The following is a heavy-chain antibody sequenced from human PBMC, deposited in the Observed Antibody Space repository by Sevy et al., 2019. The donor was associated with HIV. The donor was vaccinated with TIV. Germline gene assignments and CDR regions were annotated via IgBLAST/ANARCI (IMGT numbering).Heavy chain of an antibody. D-gene: IGHD3-16*02. V-gene: IGHV3-9*01. CDR1: GFTFDDYA. Sequence: GGSLRLSCAASGFTFDDYAMHWVRQAPGKGLEWVSGISWNSGSIGYADSVKGQFTISRDNAKNSLYLQMNSLRAEDTALYYCAKEGSYRYTLDYWGQGTLVTVSS. J-gene: IGHJ4*02. CDR3: AKEGSYRYTLDY. CDR2: ISWNSGSI.